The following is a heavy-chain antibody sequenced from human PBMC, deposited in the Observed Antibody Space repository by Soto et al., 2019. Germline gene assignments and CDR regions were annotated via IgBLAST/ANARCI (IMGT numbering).Heavy chain of an antibody. CDR1: GYRLTAHG. Sequence: ASVKVSCKASGYRLTAHGIAWVRQAPGQGLEWMGWINAYNGDTNYAQKFQDRVTMTTDASTSTAYMELRSLRSDDTAMYYCTRDHITVTVYNFDYWGQGTLVTVSS. CDR2: INAYNGDT. D-gene: IGHD4-17*01. J-gene: IGHJ4*02. CDR3: TRDHITVTVYNFDY. V-gene: IGHV1-18*01.